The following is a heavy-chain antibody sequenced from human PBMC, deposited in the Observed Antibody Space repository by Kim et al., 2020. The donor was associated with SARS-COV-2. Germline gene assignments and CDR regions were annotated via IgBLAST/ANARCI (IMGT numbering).Heavy chain of an antibody. J-gene: IGHJ4*02. Sequence: SETLSLTCTVSGGSISSSSYYWGWIRQPPGKGLEWIGSIYYSGSTYYNPSLKSRVTISLDTSKNQFSLKLSSVTAADTAVYYCRWVGGGTRRTFDYWGQGTLVTVSS. CDR3: RWVGGGTRRTFDY. CDR2: IYYSGST. D-gene: IGHD2-15*01. CDR1: GGSISSSSYY. V-gene: IGHV4-39*01.